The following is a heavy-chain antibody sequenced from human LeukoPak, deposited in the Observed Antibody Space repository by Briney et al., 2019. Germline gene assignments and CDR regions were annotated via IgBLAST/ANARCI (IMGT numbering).Heavy chain of an antibody. CDR1: GGSISSGGYS. D-gene: IGHD3-22*01. CDR2: IYHSGST. J-gene: IGHJ4*02. Sequence: PSETLSLTCAVSGGSISSGGYSWSWIRQPPGKGLEWIGYIYHSGSTDYNPSLKSRVAISVDTSKNQFSLKMTSVTAADTAVYYCASRFYYDTTGYFQRWGQGTLVTVSS. CDR3: ASRFYYDTTGYFQR. V-gene: IGHV4-61*08.